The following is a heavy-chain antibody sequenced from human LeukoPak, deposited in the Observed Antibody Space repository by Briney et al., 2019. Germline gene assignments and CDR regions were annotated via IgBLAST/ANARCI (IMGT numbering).Heavy chain of an antibody. CDR3: ALWPEGATPKFHN. Sequence: GGSLRLSCAASGLTFSNYAMSWVRQAPGKGLDWVSTISGSGGVTYYPDSVRGRFTTSRDNSRNTLHLQMASLRDEDTAIYYCALWPEGATPKFHNWGQGTLVTVSS. J-gene: IGHJ4*02. CDR1: GLTFSNYA. D-gene: IGHD1-26*01. V-gene: IGHV3-23*01. CDR2: ISGSGGVT.